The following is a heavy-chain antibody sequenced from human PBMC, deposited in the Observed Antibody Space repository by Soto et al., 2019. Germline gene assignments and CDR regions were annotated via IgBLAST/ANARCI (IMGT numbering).Heavy chain of an antibody. CDR1: AFKFSDYY. J-gene: IGHJ4*02. D-gene: IGHD2-15*01. V-gene: IGHV3-11*01. CDR2: ISGSGDVI. Sequence: LRLSCAASAFKFSDYYMSWVRQAPGKGLEWVSYISGSGDVIYYADSVKGRFTISRDNDKKSVHLQMDTLRAEDTALYYCARAPDCGEGSCYRHFDLWGQGTRVTVSS. CDR3: ARAPDCGEGSCYRHFDL.